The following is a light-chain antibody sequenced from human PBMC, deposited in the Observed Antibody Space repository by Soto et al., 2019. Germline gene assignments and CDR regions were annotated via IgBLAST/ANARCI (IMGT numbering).Light chain of an antibody. J-gene: IGKJ5*01. CDR2: AAS. Sequence: DIQMTQSPSSVSASVGDRVTITCRASQGISTWLAWYQQKPGKAPTLLIYAASSLQSGVPSRFSASGSATDITFTISSLQPEDAATYFWQQAYNPITFGQGTRLDIK. CDR1: QGISTW. V-gene: IGKV1D-12*01. CDR3: QQAYNPIT.